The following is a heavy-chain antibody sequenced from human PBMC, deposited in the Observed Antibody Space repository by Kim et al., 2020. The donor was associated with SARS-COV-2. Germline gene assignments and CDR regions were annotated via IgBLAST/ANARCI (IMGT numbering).Heavy chain of an antibody. D-gene: IGHD3-10*01. CDR3: AKDRGSGSYSDY. CDR2: ISGSGGST. V-gene: IGHV3-23*01. CDR1: GFTFSSYA. J-gene: IGHJ4*02. Sequence: GGSLRLSCAASGFTFSSYAMSWVRQAPGKGLEWVSAISGSGGSTYYADSVKGRFTISRVNSKNTLYLQMNSLRAEDTAVYYCAKDRGSGSYSDYWGQGTLVTVSS.